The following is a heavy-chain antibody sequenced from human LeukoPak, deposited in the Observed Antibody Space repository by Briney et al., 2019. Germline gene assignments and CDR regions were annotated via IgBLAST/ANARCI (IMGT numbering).Heavy chain of an antibody. CDR1: GGSINSGSYF. D-gene: IGHD1-26*01. CDR2: IYTSGIT. V-gene: IGHV4-61*02. CDR3: ARSNSGSYRELDY. Sequence: SQTLSLTCTVAGGSINSGSYFWSWIRQPAGKGLEWIARIYTSGITNYNSSLMSRATISIDTSKNQFSLKLSSVTAADTAVYYCARSNSGSYRELDYWGQGALVTVSS. J-gene: IGHJ4*02.